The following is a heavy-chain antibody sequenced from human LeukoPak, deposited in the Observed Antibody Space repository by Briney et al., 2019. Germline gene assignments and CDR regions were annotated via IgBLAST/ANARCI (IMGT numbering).Heavy chain of an antibody. J-gene: IGHJ4*02. Sequence: GGSLRLSCAASGFTFGSYAMSWVRQAPGKGLEWVSGISGSGDNTYYADSVKGRFTISRDNSKNTLYVQVNSLGTEDTAAYYCAKGSYYDSSGSFYFDYWGQGTLVTVSS. V-gene: IGHV3-23*01. CDR2: ISGSGDNT. D-gene: IGHD3-22*01. CDR1: GFTFGSYA. CDR3: AKGSYYDSSGSFYFDY.